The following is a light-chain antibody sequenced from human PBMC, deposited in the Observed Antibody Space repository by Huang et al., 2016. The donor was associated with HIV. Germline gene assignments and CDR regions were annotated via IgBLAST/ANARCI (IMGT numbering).Light chain of an antibody. CDR3: QQSFSVPRT. CDR2: TAS. CDR1: QNIGKS. J-gene: IGKJ1*01. V-gene: IGKV1-39*01. Sequence: DIQMTQSPPSLSASIGDRVTFTCRADQNIGKSLNWYHQKPGKAPKLLVYTASTLESGVPSRFSGSGSGSRFTLNSTNLKPEDFATYYCQQSFSVPRTFG.